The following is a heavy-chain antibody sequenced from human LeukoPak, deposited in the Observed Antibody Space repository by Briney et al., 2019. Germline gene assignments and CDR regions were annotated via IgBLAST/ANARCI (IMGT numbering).Heavy chain of an antibody. CDR2: ISAYNGNT. Sequence: ASLKVSCKASSYTFTSYGISWVRQAPGHGLEWTGWISAYNGNTNYAQKLQGRVTMTADTSTSTAYMELRSLRSDDTAVYYCARDLGGGSCYGDYWGQGTLVTVSS. CDR3: ARDLGGGSCYGDY. D-gene: IGHD2-15*01. J-gene: IGHJ4*02. CDR1: SYTFTSYG. V-gene: IGHV1-18*01.